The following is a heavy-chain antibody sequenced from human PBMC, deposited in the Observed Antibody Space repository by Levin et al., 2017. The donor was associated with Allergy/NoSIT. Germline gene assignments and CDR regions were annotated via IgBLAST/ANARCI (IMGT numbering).Heavy chain of an antibody. D-gene: IGHD4-17*01. CDR1: GGSFSGYY. Sequence: KASETLSLTCAVYGGSFSGYYWSWIRQPPGKGLEWIGEINHSGSTNYNPSLKSRVTISVDTSKNQFSLKLSSVTAADTAVYYCARGPLTTVTSFSGVYYYYGMDVWGQGTTVTVSS. CDR3: ARGPLTTVTSFSGVYYYYGMDV. V-gene: IGHV4-34*01. CDR2: INHSGST. J-gene: IGHJ6*02.